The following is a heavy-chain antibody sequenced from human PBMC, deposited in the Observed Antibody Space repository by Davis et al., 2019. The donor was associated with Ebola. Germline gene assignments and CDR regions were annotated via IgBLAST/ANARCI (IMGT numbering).Heavy chain of an antibody. J-gene: IGHJ4*02. Sequence: SETLSLTCAVSGGSIRSSNWWSWVRQPPGKGLEWIGEINHSGSTNYNPSLKSRVTISVDTSKNQFSLKLSSVTAADTAVYYCAGRDCSGGSCAFDYWGQGTLVTVSS. D-gene: IGHD2-15*01. CDR3: AGRDCSGGSCAFDY. CDR2: INHSGST. CDR1: GGSIRSSNW. V-gene: IGHV4-4*02.